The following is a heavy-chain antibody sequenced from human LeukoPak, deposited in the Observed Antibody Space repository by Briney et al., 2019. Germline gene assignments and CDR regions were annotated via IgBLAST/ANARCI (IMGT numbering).Heavy chain of an antibody. Sequence: ASVKVSCKASGYTFTNYAMHWVRQAPGQRLEWMGWINAGNGNTKYSQKFEGRVTITRDTSASTAYMELSSLRSEDTAVYYCARDWADGDYGVDYWGQGTLVTVSS. D-gene: IGHD4-17*01. CDR1: GYTFTNYA. CDR3: ARDWADGDYGVDY. J-gene: IGHJ4*02. V-gene: IGHV1-3*01. CDR2: INAGNGNT.